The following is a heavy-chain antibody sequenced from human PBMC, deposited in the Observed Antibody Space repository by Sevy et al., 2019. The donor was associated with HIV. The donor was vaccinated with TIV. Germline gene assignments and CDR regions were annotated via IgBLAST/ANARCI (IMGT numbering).Heavy chain of an antibody. CDR1: GGSISRTTYF. D-gene: IGHD2-21*01. CDR2: TYYNGST. J-gene: IGHJ6*04. Sequence: SETLSLMCSVSGGSISRTTYFWGWIRQPPGKGLEWLGSTYYNGSTYYNPSLKSRVSISVDASESQFSLKLSSVTAAHTAVYYCARHPDLGDFSRYYYYGMDVWGKGSTVTVSS. CDR3: ARHPDLGDFSRYYYYGMDV. V-gene: IGHV4-39*01.